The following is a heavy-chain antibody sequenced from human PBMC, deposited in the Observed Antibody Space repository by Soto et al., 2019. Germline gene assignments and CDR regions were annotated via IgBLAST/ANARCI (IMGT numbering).Heavy chain of an antibody. CDR2: IYYSGST. CDR3: ARHGFDISGYYSGPWYLDL. D-gene: IGHD3-22*01. V-gene: IGHV4-39*01. J-gene: IGHJ2*01. Sequence: NPSETLSLTCTVSGGSISSSSYYWGWIRQPPGKGLEWIGSIYYSGSTYYNPSLKSRVTISVDTSKNQFSLKLSSVTAADTAVYYWARHGFDISGYYSGPWYLDLWGRGTLGTVS. CDR1: GGSISSSSYY.